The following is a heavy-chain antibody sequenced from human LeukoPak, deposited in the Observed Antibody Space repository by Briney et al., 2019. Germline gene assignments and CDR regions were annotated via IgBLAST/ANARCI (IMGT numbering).Heavy chain of an antibody. CDR1: GYTFTGYY. V-gene: IGHV1-18*04. CDR2: INPNSGNT. D-gene: IGHD3-10*01. CDR3: ARDGSGTQYPYYYYYYYMDV. Sequence: ASVKVSCKASGYTFTGYYMHWVRQAPGQGLEWMGWINPNSGNTNYAQKLQGRVTMTTDTSTSTAYMELRSLRSDDTAVYYCARDGSGTQYPYYYYYYYMDVWGKGTTVTVSS. J-gene: IGHJ6*03.